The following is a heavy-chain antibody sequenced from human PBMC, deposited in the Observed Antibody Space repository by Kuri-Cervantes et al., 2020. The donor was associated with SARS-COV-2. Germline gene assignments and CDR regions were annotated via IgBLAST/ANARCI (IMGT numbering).Heavy chain of an antibody. CDR1: GYTFTSYA. CDR3: ARVSWGSGYSGYDLGDAFDI. CDR2: INAGNGNT. J-gene: IGHJ3*02. D-gene: IGHD5-12*01. Sequence: ASVKVSCKASGYTFTSYAMHWVRQAPGQRREWMGWINAGNGNTKYSQKFQGRVTITRDTSASTAYMELSSLRSEDTAVYYCARVSWGSGYSGYDLGDAFDIWGQGTMVTVSS. V-gene: IGHV1-3*01.